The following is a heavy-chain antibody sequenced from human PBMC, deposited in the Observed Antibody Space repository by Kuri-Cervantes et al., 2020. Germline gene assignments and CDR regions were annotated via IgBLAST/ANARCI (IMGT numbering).Heavy chain of an antibody. D-gene: IGHD3-9*01. CDR3: ARAWGDILTGYWGDAFDI. CDR1: GFTFSSYA. J-gene: IGHJ3*02. Sequence: GGSLRLSCAASGFTFSSYAMSWVRQAPGKGLEWVANIKQDGSEKYYVDSVKGRFTISRDNAKNSLYLQMNSLRAEDTAVYYCARAWGDILTGYWGDAFDIWGRGTMVTVSS. V-gene: IGHV3-7*01. CDR2: IKQDGSEK.